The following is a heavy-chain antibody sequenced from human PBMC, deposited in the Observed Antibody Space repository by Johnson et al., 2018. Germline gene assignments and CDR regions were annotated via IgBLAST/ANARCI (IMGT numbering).Heavy chain of an antibody. D-gene: IGHD2-2*02. CDR1: GFTFSSYG. Sequence: QVQLVQSGGGVVQPGRSLRLSCAASGFTFSSYGMHWVRQAPGKGLEWVAVIWYDGSNKYYADSVKGRFTISRDNSKNTLYLQMKSLSAEETAVYYCTRSYGSSTSCHKKPYYYYGMDVWGQGTTVTVSS. CDR3: TRSYGSSTSCHKKPYYYYGMDV. V-gene: IGHV3-33*01. J-gene: IGHJ6*02. CDR2: IWYDGSNK.